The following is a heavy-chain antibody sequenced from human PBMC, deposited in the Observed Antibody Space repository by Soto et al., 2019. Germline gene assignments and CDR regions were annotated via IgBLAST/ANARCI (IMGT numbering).Heavy chain of an antibody. J-gene: IGHJ6*02. CDR1: VDSISTYY. Sequence: PSETLSLTCTVSVDSISTYYWSWIRRPAGKGLEWIGRIDASGNTNYNPSLKSRVTMSAXXXXXXFXLXLXXXTAAXTAVYFCARYSNNWFQTEGMDVWGQGTTVTVSS. CDR3: ARYSNNWFQTEGMDV. D-gene: IGHD1-20*01. CDR2: IDASGNT. V-gene: IGHV4-4*07.